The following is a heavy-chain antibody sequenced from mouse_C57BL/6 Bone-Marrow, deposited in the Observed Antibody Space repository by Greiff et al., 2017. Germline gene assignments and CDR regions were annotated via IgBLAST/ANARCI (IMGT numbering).Heavy chain of an antibody. V-gene: IGHV1-81*01. D-gene: IGHD2-1*01. CDR1: GYTFTSYG. Sequence: VQLQQSGAELARPGASVKLSCKASGYTFTSYGISWVKQRTGQGLEWIGEIYPRSGNTYYNEKFKGKATLTADKSSSTAYMELRSLTSEDSAVYFCARSNYGNVAWFAYWGQGTLVTVSA. CDR2: IYPRSGNT. CDR3: ARSNYGNVAWFAY. J-gene: IGHJ3*01.